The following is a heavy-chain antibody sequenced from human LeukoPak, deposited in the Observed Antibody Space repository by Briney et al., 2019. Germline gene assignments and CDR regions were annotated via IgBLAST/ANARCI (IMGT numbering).Heavy chain of an antibody. CDR2: IYYSGST. Sequence: PSETLSLTCTVSGGSISSSSYYWSWIRQPPGKGLEWIGYIYYSGSTNYNPSLKSRVTISVDTSKNQFSLKLSSVTAADTAVYYCARHGDSDYYYYYGMDVWGQGTTVTVSS. CDR3: ARHGDSDYYYYYGMDV. CDR1: GGSISSSSYY. J-gene: IGHJ6*02. V-gene: IGHV4-61*01. D-gene: IGHD4-17*01.